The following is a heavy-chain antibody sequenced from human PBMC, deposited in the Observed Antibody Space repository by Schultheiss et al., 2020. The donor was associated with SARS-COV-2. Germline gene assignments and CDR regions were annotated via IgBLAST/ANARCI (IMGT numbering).Heavy chain of an antibody. CDR2: INHSGST. D-gene: IGHD2-21*02. V-gene: IGHV4-34*01. Sequence: SETLSLTCAVYGGSFSGHYWTWIRQPPGKGLEWIGEINHSGSTNYNPSLKGRVTISLDTSKNELFLTLSSVTAADTAVYYCARHCLERALKSDCDLDSWGQGTLVTVSS. CDR1: GGSFSGHY. CDR3: ARHCLERALKSDCDLDS. J-gene: IGHJ4*02.